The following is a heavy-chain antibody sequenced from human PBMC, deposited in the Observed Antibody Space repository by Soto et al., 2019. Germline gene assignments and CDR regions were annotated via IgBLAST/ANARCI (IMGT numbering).Heavy chain of an antibody. D-gene: IGHD3-9*01. J-gene: IGHJ4*02. Sequence: GGSLRLSCAASGFTFSNFWMTWVRQAPGKGLEWVAYIKKDGSEKYYVDSMKGRFTISRDNAKNSVSLQMNSLRAEDTAVYYCARITILPGFYFDYWGQGTLVTVSS. CDR2: IKKDGSEK. V-gene: IGHV3-7*02. CDR1: GFTFSNFW. CDR3: ARITILPGFYFDY.